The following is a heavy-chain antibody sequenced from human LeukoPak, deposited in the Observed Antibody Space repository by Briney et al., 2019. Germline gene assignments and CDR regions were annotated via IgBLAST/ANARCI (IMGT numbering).Heavy chain of an antibody. V-gene: IGHV1-69*02. D-gene: IGHD6-25*01. CDR3: ARVAATYDAFDI. J-gene: IGHJ3*02. CDR2: IIPILGIA. Sequence: ASVKVSCKASGGTFSSYTISWVRQAPGQGLEWMGRIIPILGIANYAQKFQGRVTITADKSTSTAYMELSSLRSEDTAAYDCARVAATYDAFDIWGQGTMVTVSS. CDR1: GGTFSSYT.